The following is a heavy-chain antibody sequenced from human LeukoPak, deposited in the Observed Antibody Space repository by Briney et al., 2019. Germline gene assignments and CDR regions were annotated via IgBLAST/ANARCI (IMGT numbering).Heavy chain of an antibody. D-gene: IGHD5-18*01. Sequence: PSETLSLTCTVSGDSITGYYWTWVRQPPGKGLEWIGYVYHTGTSNYNPSVRSRITMSVDTSKNQYSMNLTSVTAAATAGYYCARALDTWSALDYWGLGTLVSVSS. V-gene: IGHV4-59*01. J-gene: IGHJ4*02. CDR2: VYHTGTS. CDR3: ARALDTWSALDY. CDR1: GDSITGYY.